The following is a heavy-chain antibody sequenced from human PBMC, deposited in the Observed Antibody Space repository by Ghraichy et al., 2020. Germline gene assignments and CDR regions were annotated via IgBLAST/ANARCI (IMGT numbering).Heavy chain of an antibody. CDR2: ISGSGRRI. J-gene: IGHJ4*02. CDR1: GFTFSDYA. V-gene: IGHV3-23*01. D-gene: IGHD2-15*01. CDR3: AKGSSEHCSGGRCYRDY. Sequence: LSLTCAASGFTFSDYALNWVRQVPGKGLEWVSIISGSGRRIYHAESVMGRFTISRDNSKNTVFLQMNSLRAEDTAVYYCAKGSSEHCSGGRCYRDYWGQGTLVTVSS.